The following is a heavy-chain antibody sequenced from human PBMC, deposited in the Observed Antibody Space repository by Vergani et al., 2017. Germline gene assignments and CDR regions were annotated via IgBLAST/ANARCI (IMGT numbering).Heavy chain of an antibody. D-gene: IGHD3-10*01. V-gene: IGHV3-23*01. CDR3: AKQYFVSGNYLFDY. CDR1: EFTFSNYA. Sequence: EVQLLESGGGLVQPGGSLRLTCAASEFTFSNYAMNWVRQAPGKGLEWVSGSSGSGVSAYYTDSVKGRFTISRDNSKNMLFLQMNNLRTEDTARYYCAKQYFVSGNYLFDYWCQGTLVTVSS. CDR2: SSGSGVSA. J-gene: IGHJ4*02.